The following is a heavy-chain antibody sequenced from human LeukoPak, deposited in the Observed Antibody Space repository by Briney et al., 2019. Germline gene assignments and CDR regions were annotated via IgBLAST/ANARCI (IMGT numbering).Heavy chain of an antibody. CDR3: ARDRRGGDYYDSSGYYYFDY. D-gene: IGHD3-22*01. Sequence: SETLSLTCAVSGGSISSGSYYWSWVRQPAGRGREWIGSIYTSGSTNYNPSLKSRVTISVDTSKNQFSLKLSSVTAADTAVYYCARDRRGGDYYDSSGYYYFDYWGQGTLVTVSS. CDR1: GGSISSGSYY. CDR2: IYTSGST. V-gene: IGHV4-61*02. J-gene: IGHJ4*02.